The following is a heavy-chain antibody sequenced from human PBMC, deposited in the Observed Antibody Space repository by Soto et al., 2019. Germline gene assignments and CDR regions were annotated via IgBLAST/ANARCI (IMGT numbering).Heavy chain of an antibody. D-gene: IGHD6-19*01. CDR3: TRGAGGWNYYYAMDV. Sequence: LRLSCSASGFPFNNYYMTWVRQASGKGLEWVASIKEDGNEKYYVDSVKGRFTISRDNDKNSLSLQMNSLRAEDTAVYYCTRGAGGWNYYYAMDVWGPGATVTVSS. CDR2: IKEDGNEK. J-gene: IGHJ6*02. CDR1: GFPFNNYY. V-gene: IGHV3-7*03.